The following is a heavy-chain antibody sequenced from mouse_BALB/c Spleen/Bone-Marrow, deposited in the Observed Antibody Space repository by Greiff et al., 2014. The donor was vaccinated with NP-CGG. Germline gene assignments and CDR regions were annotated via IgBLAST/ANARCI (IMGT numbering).Heavy chain of an antibody. CDR2: IRLKSNYYAT. CDR3: TRGGPYFDY. J-gene: IGHJ2*01. V-gene: IGHV6-6*02. Sequence: DVKLVESGGGLVQPGGSMKLSCVASGFTFSNYWMNWVRQSPEKGLEWVAEIRLKSNYYATYYAESVKGRFTISRDESKSSVFLQMNNLRPEDTGIYYCTRGGPYFDYWGQGTTLTVPS. CDR1: GFTFSNYW.